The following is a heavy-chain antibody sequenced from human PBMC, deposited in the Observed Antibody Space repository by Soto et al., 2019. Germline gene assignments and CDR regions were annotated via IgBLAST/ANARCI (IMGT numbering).Heavy chain of an antibody. J-gene: IGHJ4*02. Sequence: PGGSLRLSCAASGFTFSNAWMSWVRQAPGKGLEWVGRIKSKTDGGTTDYAAPVKGRFTISRDDSKNTLYLQMNSLKTEDTAVYYCTTILPWGSYRQTVYWGQGTLVTVSS. CDR1: GFTFSNAW. V-gene: IGHV3-15*01. CDR2: IKSKTDGGTT. D-gene: IGHD3-16*02. CDR3: TTILPWGSYRQTVY.